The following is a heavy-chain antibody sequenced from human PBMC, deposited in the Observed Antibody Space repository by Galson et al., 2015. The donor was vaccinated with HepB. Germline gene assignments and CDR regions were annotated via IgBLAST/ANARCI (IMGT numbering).Heavy chain of an antibody. V-gene: IGHV6-1*01. CDR3: ARDREGLDY. CDR1: GDSVSANSAA. CDR2: TYYRSKWYS. J-gene: IGHJ4*02. Sequence: CAISGDSVSANSAAWNWIRQSPSRGLEWLGRTYYRSKWYSEYTVSVKSRIIINPDTSKSQFSLQLSSVTPEDTAVYYCARDREGLDYWGQGTLVTVSS. D-gene: IGHD1-26*01.